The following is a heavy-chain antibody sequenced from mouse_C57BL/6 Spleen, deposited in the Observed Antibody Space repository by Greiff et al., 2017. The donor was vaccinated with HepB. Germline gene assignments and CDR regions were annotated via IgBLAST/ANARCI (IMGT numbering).Heavy chain of an antibody. CDR2: INPGSGGT. CDR3: ARRSGSSGRHGDYFDY. CDR1: GYAFTNYL. Sequence: VQLQQSGAELVRPGTSVKVSCKASGYAFTNYLIEWVKQRPGQGLEWIGVINPGSGGTNYNEKFKGKATLTADKSSSTAYMQLSSLTSEDSAVYFCARRSGSSGRHGDYFDYWGQGTTLTVSS. J-gene: IGHJ2*01. D-gene: IGHD3-2*02. V-gene: IGHV1-54*01.